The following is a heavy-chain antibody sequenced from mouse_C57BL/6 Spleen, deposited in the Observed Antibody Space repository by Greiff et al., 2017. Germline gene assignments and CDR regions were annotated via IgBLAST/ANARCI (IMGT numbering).Heavy chain of an antibody. V-gene: IGHV1-64*01. D-gene: IGHD1-1*01. CDR1: GYTLTSYW. Sequence: VQLQQPGAELVKPGASVKLSCKASGYTLTSYWMHWVKQRPGQGLEWIGMIHPNSGSTNYNEKFKSKATLTVDKSSSTAYMQLSSLTSEDSAVYYCARDGSSPSWFAYWGQGTLVTVSA. CDR3: ARDGSSPSWFAY. CDR2: IHPNSGST. J-gene: IGHJ3*01.